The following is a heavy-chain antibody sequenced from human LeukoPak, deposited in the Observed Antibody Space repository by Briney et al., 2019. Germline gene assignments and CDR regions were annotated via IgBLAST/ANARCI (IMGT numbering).Heavy chain of an antibody. D-gene: IGHD3-10*01. Sequence: SETLSLTCTVSGGSISSSSYYWGWIRQPPGKGLEWIGSIYYSGSTYYNPSLKSRVTISVDTSKNQFSLKLSSVTAADTAVYYCARLSMVLSYYYYYMDVWGKGTTVTVSS. CDR3: ARLSMVLSYYYYYMDV. CDR1: GGSISSSSYY. CDR2: IYYSGST. J-gene: IGHJ6*03. V-gene: IGHV4-39*01.